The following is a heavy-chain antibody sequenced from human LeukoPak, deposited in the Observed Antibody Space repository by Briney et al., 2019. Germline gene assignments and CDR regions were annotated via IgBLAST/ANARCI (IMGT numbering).Heavy chain of an antibody. Sequence: GSLRLSCAASGFTFSDYYMSWIRQPPGKGLEWIGYIYYSGSTNYNPSLKSRVTISVDTSKNQFSLKLSSVTAADTAVYYCARGGYYGSGNDFRFDPWGQGTLVTVSS. CDR2: IYYSGST. J-gene: IGHJ5*02. CDR1: GFTFSDYY. CDR3: ARGGYYGSGNDFRFDP. V-gene: IGHV4-59*01. D-gene: IGHD3-10*01.